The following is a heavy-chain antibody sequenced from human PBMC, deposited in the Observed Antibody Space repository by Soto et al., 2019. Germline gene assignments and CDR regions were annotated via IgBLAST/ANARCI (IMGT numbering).Heavy chain of an antibody. Sequence: QVQLVQSGGEVKKPGASVKVSCKASGYTFTSYGISWVRQAPGQGLEWMGWISGYNVKTNYAQKVQDRVTMTTDTSTSTVYMELRSLRSDDTAVYYCAREGDVPYYSYGMDVWGQGTTVTGSS. V-gene: IGHV1-18*01. CDR2: ISGYNVKT. J-gene: IGHJ6*02. D-gene: IGHD2-21*02. CDR1: GYTFTSYG. CDR3: AREGDVPYYSYGMDV.